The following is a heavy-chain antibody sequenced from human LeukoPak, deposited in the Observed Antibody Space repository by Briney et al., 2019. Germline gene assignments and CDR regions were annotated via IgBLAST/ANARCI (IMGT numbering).Heavy chain of an antibody. Sequence: PSETLSLTCAVYGGSFSGYYWSWIRQPPGKGLEWIGEINHSGSTNYNPSLKSRVTISVDTSKNQFSLNLSSVTAADTAVYYCARVTVKSLDYWGQGTLVTVSS. CDR1: GGSFSGYY. D-gene: IGHD4-17*01. CDR2: INHSGST. CDR3: ARVTVKSLDY. J-gene: IGHJ4*02. V-gene: IGHV4-34*01.